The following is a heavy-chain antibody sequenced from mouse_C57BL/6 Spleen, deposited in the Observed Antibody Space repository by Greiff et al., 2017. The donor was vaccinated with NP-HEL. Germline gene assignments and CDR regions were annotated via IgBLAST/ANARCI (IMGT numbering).Heavy chain of an antibody. CDR2: IYPGDGDT. J-gene: IGHJ2*01. Sequence: VQLQQSGPELVKPGASVKISCKASGYAFSSSWMNWVKQRPGKGLEWIGRIYPGDGDTNYNGKLKGKATLTADKSSSTAYMQLSSLTSEDSAVYFCARENYSTFDYWGQGTTLTVSS. D-gene: IGHD1-1*01. CDR3: ARENYSTFDY. V-gene: IGHV1-82*01. CDR1: GYAFSSSW.